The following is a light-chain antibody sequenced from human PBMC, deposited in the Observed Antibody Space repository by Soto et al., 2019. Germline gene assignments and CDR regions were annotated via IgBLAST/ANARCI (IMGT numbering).Light chain of an antibody. CDR2: LNSDGSH. V-gene: IGLV4-69*01. CDR1: SGHSSYA. Sequence: QLVLTQSPSASASLGASVKLTCTLSSGHSSYAIAWHQQQPEKGPRYLMKLNSDGSHSKGDGIPDRFSGSSSGAERYLTISSLQSEDEADYCCQTWGTGANWVFGGGTKVTVL. J-gene: IGLJ3*02. CDR3: QTWGTGANWV.